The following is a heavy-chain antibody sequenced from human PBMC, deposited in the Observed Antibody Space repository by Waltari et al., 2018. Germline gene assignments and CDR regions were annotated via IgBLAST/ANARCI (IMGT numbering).Heavy chain of an antibody. CDR2: AKQKADNYVT. CDR1: GFNFADHH. D-gene: IGHD1-7*01. CDR3: VRDGRNYALDR. V-gene: IGHV3-72*01. J-gene: IGHJ5*02. Sequence: EVQLVESGGGTVRPGGSLRLSCVASGFNFADHHMEWVRQAPGRGPEWVGRAKQKADNYVTLSAASVKGRFTTSRDDSKNSLYLQMSGLRTEDTAVYYCVRDGRNYALDRWGRGTLVTVSS.